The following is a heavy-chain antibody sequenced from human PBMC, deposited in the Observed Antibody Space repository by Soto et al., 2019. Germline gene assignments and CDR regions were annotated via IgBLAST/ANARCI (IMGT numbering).Heavy chain of an antibody. CDR2: IYYSGST. CDR3: ARDLSERITIFGVVSRSYGMDV. V-gene: IGHV4-61*08. J-gene: IGHJ6*02. Sequence: SETLSLTCAVSGGSISGGGFYWSWIRQPPGKGLEWIGYIYYSGSTNYNPSLKSRVTISVDTSKNQFSLKLSSVTAADTAVYYCARDLSERITIFGVVSRSYGMDVWGQGTTVTVSS. CDR1: GGSISGGGFY. D-gene: IGHD3-3*01.